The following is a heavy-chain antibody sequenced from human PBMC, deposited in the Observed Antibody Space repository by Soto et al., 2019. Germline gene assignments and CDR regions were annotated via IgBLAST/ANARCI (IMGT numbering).Heavy chain of an antibody. D-gene: IGHD5-18*01. CDR2: IIPIFGTA. CDR3: ARLRMVRGIDY. Sequence: SVKVSCKASAGTFSSYDISWVRQAPGQGREWMGGIIPIFGTANYAQQFQGRVTITADESTSTAFMELSSLSSGDTAVYYCARLRMVRGIDYWGQGALGT. V-gene: IGHV1-69*13. J-gene: IGHJ4*02. CDR1: AGTFSSYD.